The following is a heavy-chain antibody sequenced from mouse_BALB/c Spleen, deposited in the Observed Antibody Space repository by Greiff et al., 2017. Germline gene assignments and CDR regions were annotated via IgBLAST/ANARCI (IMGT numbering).Heavy chain of an antibody. D-gene: IGHD1-2*01. CDR3: ASLRLRDFDY. CDR1: GYTFTDYA. J-gene: IGHJ2*01. V-gene: IGHV1-69*02. Sequence: QVQLQQSGAELVRPGVSVKISCKGSGYTFTDYAMHWVKQRPGQGLEWIGEIDPSDSYTNYNQKFKGKATLTVDKSSSTAYMQLSSLTSEDSAVYYCASLRLRDFDYWGQGTTLTVSS. CDR2: IDPSDSYT.